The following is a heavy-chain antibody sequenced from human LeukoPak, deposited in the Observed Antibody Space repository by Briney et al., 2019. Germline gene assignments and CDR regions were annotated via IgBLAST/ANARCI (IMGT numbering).Heavy chain of an antibody. D-gene: IGHD1-1*01. Sequence: SETLSLTCTVSGGSISSSSYYWGWIRQPPGKGLEWIGSIYYSGSTYYNPSLKSRVTISVDTSKNQFSLKLSSVTAADTAVYYCARRVGGKLDTYYFDYWGQGTLVTVSS. CDR1: GGSISSSSYY. V-gene: IGHV4-39*01. CDR2: IYYSGST. CDR3: ARRVGGKLDTYYFDY. J-gene: IGHJ4*02.